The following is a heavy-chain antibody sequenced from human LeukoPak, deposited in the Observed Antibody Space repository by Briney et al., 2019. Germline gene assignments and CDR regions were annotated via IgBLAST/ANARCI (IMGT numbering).Heavy chain of an antibody. J-gene: IGHJ3*02. CDR1: GFTFSSYS. D-gene: IGHD5-24*01. Sequence: PGGSLRLSCAASGFTFSSYSMNWVRQAPGKGLEWVAVISYDGSNKYYADSVKGRFTISRDNSKNTLYLQMNSLRAEDTAVYYCARDREMATIWDAFDIWGQGTMVTVSS. CDR3: ARDREMATIWDAFDI. CDR2: ISYDGSNK. V-gene: IGHV3-30*03.